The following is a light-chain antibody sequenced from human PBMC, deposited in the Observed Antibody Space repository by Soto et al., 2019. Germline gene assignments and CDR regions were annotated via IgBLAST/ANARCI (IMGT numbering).Light chain of an antibody. CDR1: RNDVGHYNL. V-gene: IGLV2-23*01. J-gene: IGLJ1*01. Sequence: QSALTQPASVSGSPGQSITVSCTGSRNDVGHYNLVSWYQQLPSNAPNILIYEDCKRASGVSNRFSRTKTGFNATLTYSVLQTEDEADYYCCSYTGATTAYAFGTGTKGT. CDR2: EDC. CDR3: CSYTGATTAYA.